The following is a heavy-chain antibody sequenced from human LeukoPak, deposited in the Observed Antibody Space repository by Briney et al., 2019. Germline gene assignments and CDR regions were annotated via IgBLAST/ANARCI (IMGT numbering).Heavy chain of an antibody. D-gene: IGHD4-17*01. V-gene: IGHV3-30*02. CDR2: IRYDGSNK. CDR3: ARDKAPNYGDYELSS. CDR1: GFTFSSYG. Sequence: GGSLRLSCAASGFTFSSYGMHWVRQAPGKGLEWVAFIRYDGSNKYYADSVKGRFTISRDNSKSTLYLQMNSLRADDTAVYYCARDKAPNYGDYELSSWGQGTLVTVSS. J-gene: IGHJ5*02.